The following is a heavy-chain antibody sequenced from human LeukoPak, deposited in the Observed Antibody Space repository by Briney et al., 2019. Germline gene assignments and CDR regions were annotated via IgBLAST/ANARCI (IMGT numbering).Heavy chain of an antibody. V-gene: IGHV3-74*01. Sequence: GGSLRLSCAASGFTFRSYWMHWVRQAPGKGLVWVSRINSDESSTSYADSVKGRFTISRDNAKNTLYLQMNSLRAGDTAVYYCARPHDSSGYTIGYWGQGTLVTVSS. D-gene: IGHD3-22*01. CDR2: INSDESST. CDR1: GFTFRSYW. CDR3: ARPHDSSGYTIGY. J-gene: IGHJ4*02.